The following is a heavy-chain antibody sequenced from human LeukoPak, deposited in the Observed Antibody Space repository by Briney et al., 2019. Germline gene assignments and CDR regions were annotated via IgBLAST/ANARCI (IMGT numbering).Heavy chain of an antibody. Sequence: GGSLRLSCAASGFTFSSYGMHWVRQAPGKGLVWVSRINSDGSSTSYADSVKGRFTISRDNAKNTLYLQMNGLRAEDTAVYYCARDLGQLWKSYYYYYGMDVWGQGTTVTVSS. CDR2: INSDGSST. CDR1: GFTFSSYG. V-gene: IGHV3-74*01. CDR3: ARDLGQLWKSYYYYYGMDV. D-gene: IGHD5-18*01. J-gene: IGHJ6*02.